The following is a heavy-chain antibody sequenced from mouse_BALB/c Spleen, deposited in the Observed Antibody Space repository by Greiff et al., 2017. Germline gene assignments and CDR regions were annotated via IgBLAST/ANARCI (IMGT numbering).Heavy chain of an antibody. J-gene: IGHJ2*01. V-gene: IGHV1-7*01. D-gene: IGHD5-5*01. CDR3: ARKLYLFDY. CDR1: GYTFTSYW. Sequence: VQLQQSGAELAKPGASVKMSCKASGYTFTSYWMHWVKQRPGQGLEWIGYINPSTGYTEYNQKFKDKATLTADKSSSTAYMQLSSLTSEDSAVYYCARKLYLFDYWGQGTTLTVSS. CDR2: INPSTGYT.